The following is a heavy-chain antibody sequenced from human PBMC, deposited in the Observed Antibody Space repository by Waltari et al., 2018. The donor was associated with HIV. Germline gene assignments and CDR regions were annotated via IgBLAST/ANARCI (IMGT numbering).Heavy chain of an antibody. CDR2: MNPNSGNT. J-gene: IGHJ6*02. CDR1: GYTFRTYD. CDR3: SRGLHCTATSCLLYHGMDV. D-gene: IGHD2-2*01. V-gene: IGHV1-8*01. Sequence: QVQLVQSGAEVKKPGASVKVSCKASGYTFRTYDITWVRQATGQGLEWMGWMNPNSGNTGYAQKFQGRVNMTRNSSIRTAYMELSSLRSDDTAVYYCSRGLHCTATSCLLYHGMDVWGQGTAVSVSS.